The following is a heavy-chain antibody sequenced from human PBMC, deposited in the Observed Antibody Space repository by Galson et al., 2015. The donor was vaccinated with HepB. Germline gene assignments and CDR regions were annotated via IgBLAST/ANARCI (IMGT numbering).Heavy chain of an antibody. D-gene: IGHD4-17*01. CDR2: ISCSGGST. V-gene: IGHV3-23*01. CDR3: ATSTPSRGVTNDY. CDR1: GFTCSSYA. Sequence: SLRLYCAASGFTCSSYAMSWVRQAPGKGLELVSAISCSGGSTYYADSVKGRFTISRDNPKNTVYLQMNSRRAEDKAVYYCATSTPSRGVTNDYWGQGTLVTVSS. J-gene: IGHJ4*02.